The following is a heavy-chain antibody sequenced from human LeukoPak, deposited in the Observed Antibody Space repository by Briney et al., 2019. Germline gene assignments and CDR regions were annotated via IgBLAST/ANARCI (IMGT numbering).Heavy chain of an antibody. V-gene: IGHV3-30*18. CDR3: AKDRAFGVVMHAPAIDY. J-gene: IGHJ4*01. Sequence: GRSLRLSCAASGFTFSSYGMHWVRQAPGKGLEGVAVISYDGSNKYYADSVKGRITISRDNSKNTLYLQMNSLRAEDTAVYYCAKDRAFGVVMHAPAIDYWGQGTLVTVSS. D-gene: IGHD3-3*01. CDR1: GFTFSSYG. CDR2: ISYDGSNK.